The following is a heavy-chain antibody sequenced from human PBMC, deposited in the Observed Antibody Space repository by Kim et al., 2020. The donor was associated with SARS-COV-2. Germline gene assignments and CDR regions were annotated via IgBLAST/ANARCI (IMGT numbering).Heavy chain of an antibody. CDR1: GFTFSSYG. CDR2: IWYDGSNK. CDR3: AREMGYPMTNDGWFDP. J-gene: IGHJ5*02. Sequence: GGSLRLSCAASGFTFSSYGMHWVRQAPGKGLEWVAVIWYDGSNKYYADSVKGRFTISRDNSKNTLYLQMNSLRAEDTAVYYCAREMGYPMTNDGWFDPWGQGTLVTVSS. V-gene: IGHV3-33*01. D-gene: IGHD5-12*01.